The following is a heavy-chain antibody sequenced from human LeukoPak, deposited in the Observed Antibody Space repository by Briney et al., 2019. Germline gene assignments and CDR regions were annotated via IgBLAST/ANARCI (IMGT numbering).Heavy chain of an antibody. CDR3: ARAGYCSSTSCYYYYYMDV. CDR1: GFTFSSYW. V-gene: IGHV3-7*01. Sequence: GSLRLSCAASGFTFSSYWMSWVRQAPGKGLEWVANIKQDGSEKYYVDSVKGRFTISRDNAKNSLYLQMNSLRAEDTAVYYCARAGYCSSTSCYYYYYMDVWGKGTTVTVSS. J-gene: IGHJ6*03. D-gene: IGHD2-2*01. CDR2: IKQDGSEK.